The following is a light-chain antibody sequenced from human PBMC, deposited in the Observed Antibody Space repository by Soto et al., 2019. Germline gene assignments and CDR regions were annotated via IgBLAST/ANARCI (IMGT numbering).Light chain of an antibody. J-gene: IGKJ1*01. CDR3: QHYSLYSPWT. Sequence: DIQMTQDPYTLPASVGDRVTITCRVSQNITIWLAWYQQKPGKAPKLLIYDASSLQSGVPSRFGGSGSGTDFTLTITSLLPDDCATYYCQHYSLYSPWTFGQGTKVDIK. V-gene: IGKV1-5*01. CDR2: DAS. CDR1: QNITIW.